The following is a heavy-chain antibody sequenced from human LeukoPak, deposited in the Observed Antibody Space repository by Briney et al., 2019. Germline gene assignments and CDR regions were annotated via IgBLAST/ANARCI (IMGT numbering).Heavy chain of an antibody. J-gene: IGHJ4*02. CDR1: GFSLSTSGMC. V-gene: IGHV2-70*11. D-gene: IGHD2-2*01. CDR3: ARTPQVVRGYYFDY. Sequence: ESGPTLVNPTQTLTLTCTFSGFSLSTSGMCVSWIRQPPGKALEWLARIDWDDDKYYSASLKTRLTISKDTSKNQVVLTMTNMDPVDTATYYCARTPQVVRGYYFDYWGQGTLVTVSS. CDR2: IDWDDDK.